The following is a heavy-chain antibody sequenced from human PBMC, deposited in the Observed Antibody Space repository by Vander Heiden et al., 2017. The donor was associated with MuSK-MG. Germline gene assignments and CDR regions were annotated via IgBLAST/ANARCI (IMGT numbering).Heavy chain of an antibody. J-gene: IGHJ4*02. Sequence: QMQLVQSGPEVKKPGTSVKVSCKASGFTFTSHAVQWVRQARGQRLEWIGWIVVGSGNTNYAQKFQERVTITRDMSTSTAYMELSSLRSEDTAVYYCAADQSGSNYFDYWGQGTLVTVSS. V-gene: IGHV1-58*01. CDR1: GFTFTSHA. D-gene: IGHD1-26*01. CDR2: IVVGSGNT. CDR3: AADQSGSNYFDY.